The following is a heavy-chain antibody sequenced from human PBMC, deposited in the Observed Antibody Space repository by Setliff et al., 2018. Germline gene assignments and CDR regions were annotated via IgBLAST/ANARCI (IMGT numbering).Heavy chain of an antibody. V-gene: IGHV4-59*11. CDR3: ARENGYCSGGACYFMFDY. CDR1: GGSSSSHY. Sequence: SETLSLTCTVSGGSSSSHYWSWIRQPPGKGLEWIGYIHYSGTTNYKPSLKSRVTLSLDTAKNQFSLELRAVTAADTALYYCARENGYCSGGACYFMFDYWGQGTLVTVSS. CDR2: IHYSGTT. D-gene: IGHD2-15*01. J-gene: IGHJ4*02.